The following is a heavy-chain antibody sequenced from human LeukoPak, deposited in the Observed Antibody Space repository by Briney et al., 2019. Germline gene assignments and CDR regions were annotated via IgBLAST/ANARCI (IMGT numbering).Heavy chain of an antibody. J-gene: IGHJ4*02. CDR3: ARGLAYGDRRSVGY. CDR2: IYYSGST. V-gene: IGHV4-39*07. Sequence: PSETLSLTCTVSGGSISSSSYYWGWIRQPPGKGLEWIGSIYYSGSTYYNPPLKSRVTISVDTSKNQFSLKLSSVTAADTAVYYCARGLAYGDRRSVGYWGQGTLVTVSS. CDR1: GGSISSSSYY. D-gene: IGHD4-17*01.